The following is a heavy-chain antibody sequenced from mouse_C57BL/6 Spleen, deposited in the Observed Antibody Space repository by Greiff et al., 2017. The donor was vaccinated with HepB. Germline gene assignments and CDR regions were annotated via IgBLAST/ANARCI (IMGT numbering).Heavy chain of an antibody. V-gene: IGHV5-17*01. CDR2: ISSGSSTI. Sequence: EVKLMESGGGLVKPGGSLKLSCAASGFTFSDYGMHWVRQAPEKGLEWVAYISSGSSTIYYADTVKGRFTISRDNAKNTLFLQMTSLRSDDTAMYYCARRYDGYFDYWGHGTTLTVSS. D-gene: IGHD2-3*01. CDR1: GFTFSDYG. CDR3: ARRYDGYFDY. J-gene: IGHJ2*01.